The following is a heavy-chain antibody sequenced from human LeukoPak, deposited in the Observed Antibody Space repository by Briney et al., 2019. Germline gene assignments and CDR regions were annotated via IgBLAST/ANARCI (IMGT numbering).Heavy chain of an antibody. CDR1: GGSISSGGYY. CDR3: ARRPAAAGTISADY. D-gene: IGHD6-13*01. CDR2: IYYSGST. Sequence: PSETLSLTCTVSGGSISSGGYYWSWIRQHPGKGLEWIGYIYYSGSTYYNPSLKSRVTISVDTSKNQFSLKLSSVTAADTAVYYCARRPAAAGTISADYWGQGTLVTVSS. V-gene: IGHV4-31*03. J-gene: IGHJ4*02.